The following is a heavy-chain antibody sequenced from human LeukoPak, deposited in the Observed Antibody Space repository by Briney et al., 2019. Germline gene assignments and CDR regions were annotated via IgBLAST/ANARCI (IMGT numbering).Heavy chain of an antibody. D-gene: IGHD3-22*01. Sequence: GGSLRLSCAASGFTFSTYWMHWVRQAPGKGLVWVSRIKSDGSSTSYADSVKGRFTISRDNARNTLFLQMNSLRAEDTALYYCARYYYDSSRGAYWGQGTLVTVSS. CDR3: ARYYYDSSRGAY. CDR2: IKSDGSST. J-gene: IGHJ4*02. CDR1: GFTFSTYW. V-gene: IGHV3-74*01.